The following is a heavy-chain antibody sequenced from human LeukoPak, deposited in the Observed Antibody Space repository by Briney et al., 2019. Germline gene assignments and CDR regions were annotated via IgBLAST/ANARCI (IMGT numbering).Heavy chain of an antibody. CDR3: ARGQSGSGSYWTKKGDYFDY. V-gene: IGHV4-31*03. Sequence: ASETLSLTCTVSGGSISSGGYYWSWIRQHPGKGLEWIGYIYYSGSTYYNPSLKSRVTISVDTSKNQFSLKLSSVTAADTAVYYCARGQSGSGSYWTKKGDYFDYWGQGTLVTVSS. CDR2: IYYSGST. J-gene: IGHJ4*02. CDR1: GGSISSGGYY. D-gene: IGHD3-10*01.